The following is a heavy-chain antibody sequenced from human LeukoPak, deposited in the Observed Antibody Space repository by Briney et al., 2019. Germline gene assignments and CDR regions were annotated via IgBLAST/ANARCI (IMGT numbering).Heavy chain of an antibody. CDR1: GYKFSNYW. Sequence: KRGASLQISCQGSGYKFSNYWIAWVRQVPGKGLEWMGIIYPGDSDTRYSPSFQGQVNISADKSINTAYVQWSSLKASDTAMYYCARHREGYSSNWSWFDPWGQGTLVTVSS. J-gene: IGHJ5*02. CDR2: IYPGDSDT. D-gene: IGHD6-13*01. V-gene: IGHV5-51*01. CDR3: ARHREGYSSNWSWFDP.